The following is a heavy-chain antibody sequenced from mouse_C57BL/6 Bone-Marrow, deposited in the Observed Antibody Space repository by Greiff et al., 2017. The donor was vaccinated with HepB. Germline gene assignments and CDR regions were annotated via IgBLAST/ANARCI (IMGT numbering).Heavy chain of an antibody. Sequence: VQLQQSVAELVRPGASVKLSCTASGFNFKNTYMHWVKQRPEQGLEWIGRIDPANGNTKYAPKFQGKATITADTSSNTAYLQLSSLTSEDTAIYYCASCGYLDYWGQGTTLTVSS. J-gene: IGHJ2*01. CDR1: GFNFKNTY. CDR2: IDPANGNT. V-gene: IGHV14-3*01. CDR3: ASCGYLDY.